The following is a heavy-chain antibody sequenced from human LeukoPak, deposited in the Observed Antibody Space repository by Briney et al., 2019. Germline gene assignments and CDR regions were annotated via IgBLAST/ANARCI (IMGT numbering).Heavy chain of an antibody. V-gene: IGHV4-34*01. CDR2: INHSGST. CDR1: GGSFSGYY. Sequence: PSETLSLTCAVYGGSFSGYYWSWIRQPPGKGLEWIGEINHSGSTNYNPSLKSRVTISVDTSKNQFSLELSSVTAADTAVYYCARVGRYYDILTGYNSHCFDPWGQGTLVTVSS. CDR3: ARVGRYYDILTGYNSHCFDP. J-gene: IGHJ5*02. D-gene: IGHD3-9*01.